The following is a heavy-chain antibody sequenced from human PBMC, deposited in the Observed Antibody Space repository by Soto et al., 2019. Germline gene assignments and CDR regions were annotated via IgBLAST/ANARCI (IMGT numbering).Heavy chain of an antibody. CDR1: GFTFDDCA. J-gene: IGHJ6*03. Sequence: GGSLRLSCAASGFTFDDCAMHWVRQAPGKGLEWVSGISWNSGSIGYADSVKGRFTISRDNAKNSLYLQMNSLRAEDTALYYCARGLPYYYYYMDVWGKGTTVTVSS. CDR3: ARGLPYYYYYMDV. V-gene: IGHV3-9*01. CDR2: ISWNSGSI.